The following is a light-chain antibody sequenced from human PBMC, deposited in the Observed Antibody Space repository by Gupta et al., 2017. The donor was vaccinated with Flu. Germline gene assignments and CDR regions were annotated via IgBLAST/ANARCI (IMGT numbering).Light chain of an antibody. CDR2: ESS. CDR3: QQRNKCPDT. V-gene: IGKV3-11*01. Sequence: PASLSLSPGERATLSCRASQSVSYFLAWYQQKPAQAPRLLIYESSKRATGIPDRFSGSGSGTDFTLTISNLEPEDFAVYYCQQRNKCPDTFGQGTKLEIK. J-gene: IGKJ2*01. CDR1: QSVSYF.